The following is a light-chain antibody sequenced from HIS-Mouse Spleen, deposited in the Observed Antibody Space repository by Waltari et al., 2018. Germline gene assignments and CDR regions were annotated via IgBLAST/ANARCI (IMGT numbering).Light chain of an antibody. J-gene: IGLJ3*02. CDR1: SSDVGGYNY. CDR2: DVS. V-gene: IGLV2-14*03. Sequence: QSALTQPASVSGSPVQSITISCTGTSSDVGGYNYVSWYQQHPGKAPKLMIYDVSNRPSGVSNRFSGSKSGNTASLTISGLQAEDEADYYCSSYTSSSTSWVFGGGTKLTVL. CDR3: SSYTSSSTSWV.